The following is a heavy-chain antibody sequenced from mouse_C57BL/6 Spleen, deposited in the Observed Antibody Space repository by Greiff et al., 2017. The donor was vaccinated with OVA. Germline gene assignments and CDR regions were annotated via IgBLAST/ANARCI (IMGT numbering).Heavy chain of an antibody. CDR3: ARSGRSYDYDGRVFDY. CDR1: GYTFTSYW. CDR2: IHPNSGST. D-gene: IGHD2-4*01. V-gene: IGHV1-64*01. J-gene: IGHJ2*01. Sequence: QVQLQQPGAELVKPGASVKLSCKASGYTFTSYWMHWVKQRPGQGLEWIGMIHPNSGSTNYNEKFKSKATLTVDKSSSTAYMQLSSLTSEDSAVYYCARSGRSYDYDGRVFDYWGQGTTLTVSS.